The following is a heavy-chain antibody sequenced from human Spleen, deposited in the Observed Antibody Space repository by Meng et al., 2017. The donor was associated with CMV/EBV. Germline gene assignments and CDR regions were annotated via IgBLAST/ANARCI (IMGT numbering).Heavy chain of an antibody. J-gene: IGHJ3*02. CDR1: GFILSNFH. CDR2: ISYDGSED. D-gene: IGHD2-21*02. V-gene: IGHV3-30*04. CDR3: ARSSGVGATGNFAFDI. Sequence: GESLKISCAASGFILSNFHVHWVRQAPGKGLEWVAFISYDGSEDYCADSVKGRFTISRDNSKNTLYLQMNSLRAEDTALYYCARSSGVGATGNFAFDIWGQGTMVTVSS.